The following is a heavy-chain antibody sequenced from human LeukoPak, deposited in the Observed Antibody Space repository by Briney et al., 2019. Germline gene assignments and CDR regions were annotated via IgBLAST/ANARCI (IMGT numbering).Heavy chain of an antibody. CDR2: ISSSGSTI. D-gene: IGHD2-2*01. J-gene: IGHJ5*02. Sequence: PGGSLRLSCAASGFTFSSYEMNWVRQAPGKGLEWVSYISSSGSTIYYADSVKGRFTISRDNAKNSLYLQMNSLRAEDTAVYYCARGTNLGYCSSTSCYRNNWFDPWGQGTLVTVSS. V-gene: IGHV3-48*03. CDR1: GFTFSSYE. CDR3: ARGTNLGYCSSTSCYRNNWFDP.